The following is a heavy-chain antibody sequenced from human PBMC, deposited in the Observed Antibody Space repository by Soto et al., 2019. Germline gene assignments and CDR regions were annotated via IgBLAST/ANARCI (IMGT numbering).Heavy chain of an antibody. D-gene: IGHD6-19*01. J-gene: IGHJ3*02. CDR2: VYYSGST. V-gene: IGHV4-59*01. Sequence: SETLSLTCTVSGGSISSYYWSWIRQPPGKGLEWIGYVYYSGSTNYNPSLKSRVTISVDTSKNQFSLKLSSVTAADTAVYYCARRIKRWLRSDAFDIWGQGTMVTVSS. CDR1: GGSISSYY. CDR3: ARRIKRWLRSDAFDI.